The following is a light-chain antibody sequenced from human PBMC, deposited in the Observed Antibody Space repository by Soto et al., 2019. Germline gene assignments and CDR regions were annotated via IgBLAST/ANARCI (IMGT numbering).Light chain of an antibody. V-gene: IGKV1-6*01. CDR2: SAS. CDR3: LHDYEFPFT. CDR1: QGIRDD. Sequence: AIQMTQSPSSLSASVGDRVTIICRASQGIRDDLAWYQQKPGKAPKLLIYSASSLPSGVPSRFSGSGSGTDFTLTISSLQPEDFATYFCLHDYEFPFTFGPGTRVDIK. J-gene: IGKJ3*01.